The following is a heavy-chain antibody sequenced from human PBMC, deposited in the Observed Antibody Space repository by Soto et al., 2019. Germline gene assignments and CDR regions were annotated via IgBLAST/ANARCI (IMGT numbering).Heavy chain of an antibody. CDR3: GKDIGGGGPKFDP. J-gene: IGHJ5*02. CDR1: GFTFDDYT. D-gene: IGHD3-10*01. CDR2: ISWDGGST. V-gene: IGHV3-43*01. Sequence: EVQLVESGGVVVQPGGSLRLSCAASGFTFDDYTMHWVRQAPGKGLEWVSLISWDGGSTYYADSVKGRFTISRDNSKNSLYLQMNRLRTEETALYYCGKDIGGGGPKFDPWGQGTPGTVSP.